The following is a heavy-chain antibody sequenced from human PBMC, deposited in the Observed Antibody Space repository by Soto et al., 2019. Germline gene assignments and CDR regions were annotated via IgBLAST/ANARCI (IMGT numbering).Heavy chain of an antibody. V-gene: IGHV1-3*01. J-gene: IGHJ5*02. CDR3: ARGFRGGYADWFDP. CDR2: INAGNGNT. Sequence: QVQLVQSGAEVKKPGASVKVSCKASGYTFTSYAMHWVRQAPGQRLEWMGWINAGNGNTKYSQKFQGRVTITRDTSASTAYMELSSLRSEDTAVYYCARGFRGGYADWFDPSGQRTLVTVSS. CDR1: GYTFTSYA. D-gene: IGHD2-15*01.